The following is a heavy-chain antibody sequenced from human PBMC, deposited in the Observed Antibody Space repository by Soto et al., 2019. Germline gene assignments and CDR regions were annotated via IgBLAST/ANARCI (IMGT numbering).Heavy chain of an antibody. V-gene: IGHV5-51*01. CDR2: IYPGDSDT. CDR3: ARVTVIPNVWFDP. D-gene: IGHD2-21*02. J-gene: IGHJ5*02. CDR1: GYSFTNYW. Sequence: GASLKISCKASGYSFTNYWIGWVRQMPGKGLEWMGIIYPGDSDTRYSPSFQGQVTISADKSISTAYLQWSSLEASDTAVYYCARVTVIPNVWFDPWGQGTLVTVSS.